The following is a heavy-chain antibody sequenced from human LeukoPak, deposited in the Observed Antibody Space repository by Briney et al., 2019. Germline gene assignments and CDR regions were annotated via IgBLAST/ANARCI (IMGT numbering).Heavy chain of an antibody. Sequence: SSETLSLTCTVSGGSISSYYWSWIRQPAGKGLEWIGRIYSTGSTNYNPSLKSRVTISVDTSKNQFSLKLSSVTAADTAVYYCARLSSSTPSLNPTYYYYYYMDVWGKGTTVTVSS. CDR1: GGSISSYY. V-gene: IGHV4-4*07. CDR3: ARLSSSTPSLNPTYYYYYYMDV. D-gene: IGHD6-6*01. J-gene: IGHJ6*03. CDR2: IYSTGST.